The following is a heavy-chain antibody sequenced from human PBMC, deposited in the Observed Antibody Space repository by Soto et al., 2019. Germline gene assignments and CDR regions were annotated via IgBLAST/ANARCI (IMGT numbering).Heavy chain of an antibody. D-gene: IGHD5-18*01. V-gene: IGHV4-59*01. J-gene: IGHJ4*02. Sequence: SETLSLTCTVSGGSISSYYWSWIRQPPGKGLEWIGYIYYSGSTNYNPSLKSRVTISVDTSKNQFSLKLSSVTAADTAVYYCARGPEVVKDTAMVCVRSPQYFFDYCGQGTLVIVSS. CDR1: GGSISSYY. CDR3: ARGPEVVKDTAMVCVRSPQYFFDY. CDR2: IYYSGST.